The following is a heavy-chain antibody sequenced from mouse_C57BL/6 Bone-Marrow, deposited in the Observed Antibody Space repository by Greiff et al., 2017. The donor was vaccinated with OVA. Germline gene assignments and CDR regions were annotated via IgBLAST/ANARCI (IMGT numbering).Heavy chain of an antibody. V-gene: IGHV14-4*01. D-gene: IGHD1-1*01. CDR3: TLVASGDYFDY. Sequence: VQLQQSGAELVRPGASVKLSCTASGFNIKDDYMHWVKQRPEQGLEWIGWIDPENGDTEYASKFQGKGTITADTSSNTAYLQLSSLTSEDTAVYYCTLVASGDYFDYWGQGTTLTVSS. CDR1: GFNIKDDY. J-gene: IGHJ2*01. CDR2: IDPENGDT.